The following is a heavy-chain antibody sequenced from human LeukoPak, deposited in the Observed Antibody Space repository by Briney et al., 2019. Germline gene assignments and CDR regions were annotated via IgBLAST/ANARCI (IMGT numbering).Heavy chain of an antibody. D-gene: IGHD1-26*01. Sequence: GGSLRLSCAASGFNFSSYGMNWVRRAPGKGLEWVSAISGSGGSTYYADSVKGRFTISRDNSKNTLYLQMHSLRVEDTAVYYCAKDLENSGSYPYFDYWGQGTLVTVSS. CDR3: AKDLENSGSYPYFDY. CDR2: ISGSGGST. J-gene: IGHJ4*02. CDR1: GFNFSSYG. V-gene: IGHV3-23*01.